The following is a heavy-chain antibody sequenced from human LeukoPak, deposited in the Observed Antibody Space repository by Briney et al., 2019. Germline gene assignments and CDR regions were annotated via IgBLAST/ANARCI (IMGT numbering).Heavy chain of an antibody. CDR2: ISAYNGNT. J-gene: IGHJ4*02. V-gene: IGHV1-18*04. Sequence: GASVKVPCKASGYTFTSYGISWVRQAPGQGLEWMGWISAYNGNTNYAQKLQGRVTMTTDTSTSTAYMELRSLRSDDTAVYYCARYNGYSSGWYVPNPTFDYWGQGTLVTVSS. CDR3: ARYNGYSSGWYVPNPTFDY. CDR1: GYTFTSYG. D-gene: IGHD6-19*01.